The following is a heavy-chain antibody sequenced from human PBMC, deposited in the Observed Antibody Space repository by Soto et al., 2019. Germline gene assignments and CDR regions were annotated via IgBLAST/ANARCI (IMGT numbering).Heavy chain of an antibody. CDR2: IWYDGSNK. D-gene: IGHD2-2*01. CDR3: ARDLPGYCISTSCPNWFDP. CDR1: GFTFSDSS. J-gene: IGHJ5*02. V-gene: IGHV3-33*08. Sequence: GGSLRLSCAASGFTFSDSSMHWVRQAPGKGLEWVAVIWYDGSNKYYADSVKGRFTISRDNSKNTLYLQMNSLRAEDTAVYYCARDLPGYCISTSCPNWFDPWGQGTLVTVSS.